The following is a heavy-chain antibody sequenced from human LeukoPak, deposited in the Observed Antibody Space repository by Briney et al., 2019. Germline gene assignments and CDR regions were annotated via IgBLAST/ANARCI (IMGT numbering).Heavy chain of an antibody. J-gene: IGHJ6*03. V-gene: IGHV4-39*07. CDR3: AGVSPTGIAARYYYYYYMDV. D-gene: IGHD6-6*01. Sequence: SETLSLTCTVSGGSISSSSYYWGWIRQPPGKGLEWIGSIYYSGSTYYNPSLKSRVTISVDTSKNQFSLKLSSVTAADTAVYYCAGVSPTGIAARYYYYYYMDVWGKGTTVTVSS. CDR1: GGSISSSSYY. CDR2: IYYSGST.